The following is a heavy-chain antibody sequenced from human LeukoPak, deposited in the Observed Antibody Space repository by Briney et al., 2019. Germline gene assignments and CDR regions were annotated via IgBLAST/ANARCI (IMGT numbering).Heavy chain of an antibody. V-gene: IGHV1-69*13. J-gene: IGHJ4*02. CDR1: GGTFSSYA. CDR2: IIPIFGTA. CDR3: AREMDYGGTYFDH. Sequence: SVKVSCKASGGTFSSYAISWVRQAPGQGLKWMGGIIPIFGTANYAQKFQGRVTITADESTSTAYMELSSLRSEDTAVYYCAREMDYGGTYFDHWGQGTLVTVSS. D-gene: IGHD4-23*01.